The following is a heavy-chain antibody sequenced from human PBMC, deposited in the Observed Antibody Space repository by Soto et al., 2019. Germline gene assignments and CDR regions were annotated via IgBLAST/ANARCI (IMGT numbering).Heavy chain of an antibody. V-gene: IGHV4-34*01. Sequence: QVQLQQWGAGLLKPSETLSLTCAVYGGSFSGYYWTWIRQPPGTGLEWIGEINHSGRTNYNPSVKXXVTISVDTSKNPFSLKLTSVTAADTAVYYCARDKITGLFDYWGQGTLVTVSS. J-gene: IGHJ4*02. D-gene: IGHD2-8*02. CDR2: INHSGRT. CDR1: GGSFSGYY. CDR3: ARDKITGLFDY.